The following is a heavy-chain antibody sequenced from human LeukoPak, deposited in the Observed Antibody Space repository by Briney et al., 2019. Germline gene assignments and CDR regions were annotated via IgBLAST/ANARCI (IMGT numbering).Heavy chain of an antibody. CDR2: ISISSSTI. J-gene: IGHJ4*02. Sequence: GGSLRLSCAASGFTFSSYSMNWVRQAPGKGLEWVSYISISSSTIYYADSVKGRFTISRDNAKNSLYLQMNSLRAEDTAVYYCARGACSSTSCVPDYWGQGTLVTVSS. D-gene: IGHD2-2*01. V-gene: IGHV3-48*01. CDR1: GFTFSSYS. CDR3: ARGACSSTSCVPDY.